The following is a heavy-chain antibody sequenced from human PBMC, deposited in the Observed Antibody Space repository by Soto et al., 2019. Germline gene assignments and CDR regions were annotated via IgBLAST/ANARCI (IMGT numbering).Heavy chain of an antibody. J-gene: IGHJ3*02. Sequence: SVKVSCKASGGTFSSYAISWVRQAPGQGLEWMGGIIPIFGTANYAQKFQGRVTITADKSASTAYMELSSLRSEDTAVYYCARTRNNAFDIWGQGAMVTVSS. CDR1: GGTFSSYA. CDR2: IIPIFGTA. D-gene: IGHD1-1*01. CDR3: ARTRNNAFDI. V-gene: IGHV1-69*06.